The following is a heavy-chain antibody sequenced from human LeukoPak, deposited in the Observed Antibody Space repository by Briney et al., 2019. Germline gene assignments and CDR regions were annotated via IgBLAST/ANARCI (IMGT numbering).Heavy chain of an antibody. CDR1: GFTVSSNY. D-gene: IGHD2-8*01. CDR3: ARGQEMGAFDI. V-gene: IGHV3-53*01. CDR2: IYSGGST. J-gene: IGHJ3*02. Sequence: GGSLRLSCAASGFTVSSNYMSWVRQAPGKGLEWVSVIYSGGSTYYADSVKGRFTISRDNSKNTLYVQMNSLRAEDTAVYYCARGQEMGAFDIWGQGTMVTVSP.